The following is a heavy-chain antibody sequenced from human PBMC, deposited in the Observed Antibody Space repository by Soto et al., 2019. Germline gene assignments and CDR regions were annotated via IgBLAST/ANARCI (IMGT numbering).Heavy chain of an antibody. Sequence: QVQLLESGGGEVQPGRSLRLSCAASGFAFSTYGMHWVRQAPGKGLEWVAVTTSDGARINYADSVKGRFTISRDNSRTTLYLQMNSLRIDDTAVYYCARKNPGREWELPDYWGQGTLVTVSS. D-gene: IGHD1-26*01. CDR3: ARKNPGREWELPDY. CDR1: GFAFSTYG. V-gene: IGHV3-30*03. J-gene: IGHJ4*02. CDR2: TTSDGARI.